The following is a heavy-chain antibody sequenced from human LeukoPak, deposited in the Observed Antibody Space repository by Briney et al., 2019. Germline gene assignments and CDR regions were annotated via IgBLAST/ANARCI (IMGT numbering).Heavy chain of an antibody. CDR3: ARMGGKDYYGSGILAFDY. CDR2: ISAYNGNT. Sequence: GASVKVSCKASGYTFTSYGISWVRQAPGQGLEWMGWISAYNGNTNYAQKLQGRVTMTTDTSTSTAYMELRSLRSDDTAVYYCARMGGKDYYGSGILAFDYWGQGTLVTVSS. J-gene: IGHJ4*02. D-gene: IGHD3-10*01. V-gene: IGHV1-18*01. CDR1: GYTFTSYG.